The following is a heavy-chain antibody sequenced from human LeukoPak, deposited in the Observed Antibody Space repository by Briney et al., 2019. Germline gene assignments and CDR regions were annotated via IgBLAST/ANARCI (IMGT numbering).Heavy chain of an antibody. D-gene: IGHD3-3*01. V-gene: IGHV4-39*07. J-gene: IGHJ6*04. CDR1: GGSISSSSYY. CDR2: IYYSGST. Sequence: SETLSLTCTVSGGSISSSSYYWGWIRQPPGKGLEWIGSIYYSGSTYYNPSLKSRVTISVDTSKNQFSLKLSSVTAADTAVYYCARDSKRFLEWLVDVWGKGTTVTVSS. CDR3: ARDSKRFLEWLVDV.